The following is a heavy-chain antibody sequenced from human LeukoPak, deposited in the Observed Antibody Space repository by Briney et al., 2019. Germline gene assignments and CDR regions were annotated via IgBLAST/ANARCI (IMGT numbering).Heavy chain of an antibody. CDR2: ISYDGSNK. Sequence: GGSLRLSCAASGFTFSSYGMHWVRQAPGKGLEWVAVISYDGSNKYYADSVKGRFTISRDNSKNTLYLQMNSLRAEDTAVYYCAKDRFGNYHILTGPLGYWGQGTLVTVSS. J-gene: IGHJ4*02. V-gene: IGHV3-30*18. D-gene: IGHD3-9*01. CDR3: AKDRFGNYHILTGPLGY. CDR1: GFTFSSYG.